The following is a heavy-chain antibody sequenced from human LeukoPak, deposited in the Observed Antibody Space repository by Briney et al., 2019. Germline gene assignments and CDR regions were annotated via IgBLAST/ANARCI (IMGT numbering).Heavy chain of an antibody. CDR3: AKESGYCSSTSCSPFDY. Sequence: PGGSLRLSYAASGFTFSSYAMSWVRQAPGKGLEWVSAISGSGGSTYYADSVKGRFTISRDNSKNTLYLQMNSLRAEDTAVYYCAKESGYCSSTSCSPFDYWGQGTLVTVSS. D-gene: IGHD2-2*01. J-gene: IGHJ4*02. CDR2: ISGSGGST. V-gene: IGHV3-23*01. CDR1: GFTFSSYA.